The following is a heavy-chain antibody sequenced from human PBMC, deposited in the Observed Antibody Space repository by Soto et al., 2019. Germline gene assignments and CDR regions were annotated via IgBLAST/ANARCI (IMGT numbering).Heavy chain of an antibody. CDR3: AASCVGCGGFNYYGMDV. CDR1: GGSISSGGYY. CDR2: IYYSGST. J-gene: IGHJ6*02. Sequence: QVQLQESGPGLVKPSQTLSLTCTVSGGSISSGGYYWSWIRQHPGKGLEWIGYIYYSGSTYYNPSLKSLVTISVDTSKNRFSPKLSSVTAADTAVYYCAASCVGCGGFNYYGMDVWGQGTTVTVSS. D-gene: IGHD2-21*01. V-gene: IGHV4-31*01.